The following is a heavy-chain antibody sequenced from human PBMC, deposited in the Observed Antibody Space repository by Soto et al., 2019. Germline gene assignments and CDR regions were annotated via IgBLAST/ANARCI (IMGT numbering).Heavy chain of an antibody. CDR2: ISSSSSYI. V-gene: IGHV3-21*01. D-gene: IGHD6-19*01. Sequence: GGSLRLSCAASGFTFSSYSMNWVRQAPGKGLEWVSSISSSSSYIYYADSVKGRFTISRDNAKNSLYLQMNSLRAEDTAVYYCARGPVEAKQWLAPRGRGGMDVWGQGTTVTVSS. CDR3: ARGPVEAKQWLAPRGRGGMDV. J-gene: IGHJ6*02. CDR1: GFTFSSYS.